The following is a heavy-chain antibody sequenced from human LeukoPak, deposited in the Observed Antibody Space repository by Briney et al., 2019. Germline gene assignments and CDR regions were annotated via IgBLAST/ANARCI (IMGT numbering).Heavy chain of an antibody. CDR2: IWYGGSNK. CDR1: GFTFSSYG. Sequence: GGSLRLSFAASGFTFSSYGMHWVRQAPGKGLEWVAVIWYGGSNKYNADSVKGRFTISRDNSKNTLYLQMNSLRAEDTAVYYCAKDEMAMGAFDIWGQGTMVTVSS. D-gene: IGHD5-24*01. J-gene: IGHJ3*02. CDR3: AKDEMAMGAFDI. V-gene: IGHV3-30*02.